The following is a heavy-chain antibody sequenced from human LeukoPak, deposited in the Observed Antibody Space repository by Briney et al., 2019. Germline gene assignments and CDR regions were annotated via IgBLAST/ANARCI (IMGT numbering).Heavy chain of an antibody. V-gene: IGHV4-34*01. J-gene: IGHJ4*02. Sequence: SETLSLTCAVYGGSFSGYYWSWIRQPPGKGLEWIGEINHSGSTNYNPSLKSRVTISVDTSKNQFSLKLSSVTAADTAVYYCARLVGDMTTWDYWGQGTLVTVSS. CDR1: GGSFSGYY. CDR3: ARLVGDMTTWDY. CDR2: INHSGST. D-gene: IGHD1-26*01.